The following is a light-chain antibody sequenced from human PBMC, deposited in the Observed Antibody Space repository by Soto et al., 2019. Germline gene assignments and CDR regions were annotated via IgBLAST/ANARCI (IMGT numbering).Light chain of an antibody. Sequence: QSVLTQSPSASGTPGQGVAISCSGSSSNMGSNTVNWYQHLPGTAPKLLIYNDNQRPSGVPDRFFGSKSGTSASLAITGLQSVDEADYYCAAWDGSLNHILFGGGTKLTVL. J-gene: IGLJ2*01. CDR2: NDN. CDR1: SSNMGSNT. V-gene: IGLV1-44*01. CDR3: AAWDGSLNHIL.